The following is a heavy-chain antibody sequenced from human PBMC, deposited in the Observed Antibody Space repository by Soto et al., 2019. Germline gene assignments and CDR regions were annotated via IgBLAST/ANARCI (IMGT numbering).Heavy chain of an antibody. CDR3: ARGGGPYVWFNEF. Sequence: QEQLVQSGAEVKKPGSSVKVSCKDSGGLFSSFAISWVRQAPGQGLEWMGGIIPVFGTTNYAPKFQGRVTIAADESTNTAYMELSSLTSDDTAMCYCARGGGPYVWFNEFWGQGTQVTVSS. V-gene: IGHV1-69*01. D-gene: IGHD3-16*01. CDR1: GGLFSSFA. CDR2: IIPVFGTT. J-gene: IGHJ4*02.